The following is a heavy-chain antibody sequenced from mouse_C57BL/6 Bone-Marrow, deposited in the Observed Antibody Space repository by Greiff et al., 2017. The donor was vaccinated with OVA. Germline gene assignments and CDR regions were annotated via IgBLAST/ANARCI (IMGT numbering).Heavy chain of an antibody. V-gene: IGHV10-1*01. CDR3: VAGYYAMDY. Sequence: GGGLVQPKGSLKLSCAASGFSFNTYAMNWVRQAPGKGLEWVARIRSKSNNYATYYADSVKDRFTISRDDSESMLYLQMNNLKTEDTAMYYCVAGYYAMDYWGQGTSVTVSS. J-gene: IGHJ4*01. CDR1: GFSFNTYA. CDR2: IRSKSNNYAT.